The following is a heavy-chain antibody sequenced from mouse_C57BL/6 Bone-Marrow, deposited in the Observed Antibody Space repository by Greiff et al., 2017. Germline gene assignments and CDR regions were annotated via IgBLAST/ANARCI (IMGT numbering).Heavy chain of an antibody. V-gene: IGHV2-3*01. CDR3: GYYRYDGGYYDMDY. CDR1: GFSLTSYG. Sequence: VHLVESGPGLVAPSQSLSITCTASGFSLTSYGVSWIRQPPGKGLEWLGVIWGDGSTNYHSALISRLSISKDNSKSHVFLKLNSLQTDDTATYYCGYYRYDGGYYDMDYWGQGTSVTVSS. CDR2: IWGDGST. D-gene: IGHD2-14*01. J-gene: IGHJ4*01.